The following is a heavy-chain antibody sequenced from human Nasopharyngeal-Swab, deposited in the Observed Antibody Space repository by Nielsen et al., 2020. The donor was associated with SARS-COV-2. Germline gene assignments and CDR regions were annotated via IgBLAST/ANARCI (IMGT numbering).Heavy chain of an antibody. V-gene: IGHV4-61*01. CDR3: ARDIGAAALAPWRGYYGMDV. CDR1: GGSVSSGSYH. Sequence: SETLSLTCTVSGGSVSSGSYHWSWIRQPPGKGLEWIGYMYYSGSTNYNPSLKSRVTISVGTSKNQFSLKLSSVTAADTAVYYCARDIGAAALAPWRGYYGMDVWGQGTTVTVSS. J-gene: IGHJ6*02. CDR2: MYYSGST. D-gene: IGHD3-10*01.